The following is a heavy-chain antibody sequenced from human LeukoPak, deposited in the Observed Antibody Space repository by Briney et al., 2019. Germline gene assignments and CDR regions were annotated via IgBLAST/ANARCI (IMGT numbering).Heavy chain of an antibody. Sequence: SENLSLTCAVYGRSFSGYSWTWIRQPPGKGLEWIGEINHSVTTNYNPSLKSRGAISLDSSKKQFYLNLSSVTAADTAVYFCARTTYDRPRVVRDWSRGTLVTVSS. CDR3: ARTTYDRPRVVRD. D-gene: IGHD5-12*01. J-gene: IGHJ4*02. CDR1: GRSFSGYS. V-gene: IGHV4-34*01. CDR2: INHSVTT.